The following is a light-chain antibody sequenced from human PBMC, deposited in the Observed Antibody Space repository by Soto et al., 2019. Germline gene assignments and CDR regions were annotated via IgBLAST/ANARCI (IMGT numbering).Light chain of an antibody. CDR2: DVT. CDR1: SSDIGDYDY. Sequence: QLVLTQPASVSGSPGQSITISCTGTSSDIGDYDYVSWYQHLPGKAPKLLIFDVTHRPSGVSDRFSGSKSGNTASLTISGVRPEDEADYYCCSYTDIALDVVFGGGTKVTVL. J-gene: IGLJ2*01. CDR3: CSYTDIALDVV. V-gene: IGLV2-14*01.